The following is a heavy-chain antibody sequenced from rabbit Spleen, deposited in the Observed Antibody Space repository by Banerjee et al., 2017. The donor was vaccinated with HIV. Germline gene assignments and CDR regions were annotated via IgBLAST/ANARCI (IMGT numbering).Heavy chain of an antibody. CDR2: IYTGSSGNT. V-gene: IGHV1S40*01. D-gene: IGHD3-1*01. CDR3: AREGGTGVYIGGPFANL. CDR1: GFSFSSSYY. Sequence: QSLEESGGDLVKPGASLTLTCTASGFSFSSSYYMCWVRQAPGKGLEWIGCIYTGSSGNTYYASWAKGRFTISKTSSTTVTLQMTSLTAADTAAYFCAREGGTGVYIGGPFANLWGPGTLVTVS. J-gene: IGHJ4*01.